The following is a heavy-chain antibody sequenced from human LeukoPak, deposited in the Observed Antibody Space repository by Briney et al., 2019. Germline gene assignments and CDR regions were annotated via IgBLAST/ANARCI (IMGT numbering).Heavy chain of an antibody. V-gene: IGHV3-30*02. D-gene: IGHD2-8*02. J-gene: IGHJ6*03. CDR3: AKDPGASVSGFYMDV. CDR1: GFTLRNYG. CDR2: IWSDGNNR. Sequence: GGSLRLSCAVSGFTLRNYGIHWVRQATGKGLEWVSFIWSDGNNRFYADSVKGRFTISRDNSNDMLYLQMDTLRAEDTALYYCAKDPGASVSGFYMDVWGKGTTVIVSS.